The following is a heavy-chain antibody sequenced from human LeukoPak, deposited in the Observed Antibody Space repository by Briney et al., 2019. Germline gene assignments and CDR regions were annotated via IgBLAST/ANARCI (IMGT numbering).Heavy chain of an antibody. V-gene: IGHV3-7*03. CDR1: GFTFSSYW. CDR2: IKQDGSEK. D-gene: IGHD2-2*01. CDR3: ARGDCSSTSCYGSYYYYYYMDV. Sequence: GGSLRLSCAASGFTFSSYWMSWVRQAPGKGLEWVANIKQDGSEKYYVDSVRGQFTISRDNAKNSLYLQMNSLRAEDTALYYCARGDCSSTSCYGSYYYYYYMDVWGKGTTVTVSS. J-gene: IGHJ6*03.